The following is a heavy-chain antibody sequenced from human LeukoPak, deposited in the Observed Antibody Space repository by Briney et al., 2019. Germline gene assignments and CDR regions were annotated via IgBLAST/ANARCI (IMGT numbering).Heavy chain of an antibody. CDR2: ISSSSSDI. J-gene: IGHJ4*02. CDR3: ATSPHYSSAWLVVDF. CDR1: GFAFSTYT. V-gene: IGHV3-21*01. D-gene: IGHD6-19*01. Sequence: PGGSLRLSCAASGFAFSTYTMNWVRRAPGKGLEWVSSISSSSSDIYYADSLKDRFTISRDNAKNSLYLQMNSLRVEDTAVYYCATSPHYSSAWLVVDFWGQGTLVTVSS.